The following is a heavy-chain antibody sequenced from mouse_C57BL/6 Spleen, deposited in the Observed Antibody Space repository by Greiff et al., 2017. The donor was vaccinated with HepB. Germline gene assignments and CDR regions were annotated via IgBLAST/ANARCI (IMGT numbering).Heavy chain of an antibody. CDR2: IRNKANGYTT. CDR3: ARTEVVANYYFDY. Sequence: DVKLVESGGGLVQPGGSLSLSCAASGFTFTDYYMRWVRQPPGKALEWLGFIRNKANGYTTEYSASVKGLFTSSRDNSQSILYLQMNALRAEDSATYYCARTEVVANYYFDYWGQGTTLTVSS. D-gene: IGHD1-1*01. V-gene: IGHV7-3*01. J-gene: IGHJ2*01. CDR1: GFTFTDYY.